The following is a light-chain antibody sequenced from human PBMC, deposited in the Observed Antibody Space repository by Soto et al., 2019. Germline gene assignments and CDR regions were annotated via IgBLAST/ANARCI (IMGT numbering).Light chain of an antibody. CDR2: DVT. CDR1: SSDVGAYNY. V-gene: IGLV2-14*01. CDR3: SSYTTIKTVI. Sequence: QSALAQPASVSGSPGQSITISCTGTSSDVGAYNYVSWYHQHHPGKAPELIIYDVTXRPSGVSTRFXGSKSGNXASLTISXXXXXXXXDYYCSSYTTIKTVIFGGGTQLTVL. J-gene: IGLJ2*01.